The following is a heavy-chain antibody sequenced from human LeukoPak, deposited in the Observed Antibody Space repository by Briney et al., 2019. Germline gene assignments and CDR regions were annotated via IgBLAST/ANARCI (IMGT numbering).Heavy chain of an antibody. D-gene: IGHD2-2*01. V-gene: IGHV1-69*13. Sequence: GASVKVSCKASGGTFSSYAISWLRQAPGQGLEWMGGIIPIFGTANYAQKFQGRVTITADESTSTAYMELSSLRSEDTAVYYCARDVVPAAIVNWFDPWGQGTLVTVSS. CDR1: GGTFSSYA. CDR2: IIPIFGTA. CDR3: ARDVVPAAIVNWFDP. J-gene: IGHJ5*02.